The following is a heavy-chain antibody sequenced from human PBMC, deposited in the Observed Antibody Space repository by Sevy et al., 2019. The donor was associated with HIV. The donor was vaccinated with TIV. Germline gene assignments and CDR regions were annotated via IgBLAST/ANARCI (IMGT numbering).Heavy chain of an antibody. D-gene: IGHD6-19*01. CDR2: IYYSGAT. CDR3: ARGIASSRTMAGNY. V-gene: IGHV4-59*01. Sequence: SETLSLTCTVSGGSTSSYYWTWIRQPPGKGLEWIGYIYYSGATTYNPSLKSRVTISINTSKNKLSLKLSSVTAADTAVYYGARGIASSRTMAGNYWGQGTLVTVSS. J-gene: IGHJ4*02. CDR1: GGSTSSYY.